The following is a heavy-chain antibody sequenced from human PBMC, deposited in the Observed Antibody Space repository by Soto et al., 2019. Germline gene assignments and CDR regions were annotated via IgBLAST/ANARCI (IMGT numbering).Heavy chain of an antibody. V-gene: IGHV1-18*04. CDR1: GYTFTTYG. Sequence: WASVKVSCKTSGYTFTTYGVSWVRQAPGQGLEWMGWISAYNGNTNYAQKLQGRVTMTTDTSTSTAYMGLRGLRSDDTAVYYCARDRYYYGSGSYYISWFDPWGQGTLVTVSS. D-gene: IGHD3-10*01. J-gene: IGHJ5*02. CDR3: ARDRYYYGSGSYYISWFDP. CDR2: ISAYNGNT.